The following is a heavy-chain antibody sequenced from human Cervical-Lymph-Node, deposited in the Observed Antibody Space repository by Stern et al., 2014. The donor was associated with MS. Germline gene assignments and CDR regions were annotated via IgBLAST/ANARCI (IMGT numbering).Heavy chain of an antibody. Sequence: VQLVESGGGVVQPGGSLTLSCAASGFSLSNHNMHWVRQAPGKGLEWVTIISFDGSEKSYADSVMGRFTVSRDNSENTLFLHMNSLRPEDTAVYYCAKDDRWSFDYWGQGTLVAVSS. CDR2: ISFDGSEK. V-gene: IGHV3-30*18. CDR1: GFSLSNHN. J-gene: IGHJ4*02. D-gene: IGHD2-15*01. CDR3: AKDDRWSFDY.